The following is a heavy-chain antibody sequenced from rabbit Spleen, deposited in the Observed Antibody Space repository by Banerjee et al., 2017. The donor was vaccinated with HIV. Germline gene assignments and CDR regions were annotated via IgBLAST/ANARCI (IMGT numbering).Heavy chain of an antibody. J-gene: IGHJ4*01. Sequence: QSLEESGGDLVKPGASLTLTCTASGFSFSGNFYMFWVRQAPGKGLEWIASIYAGSSGSTYYASWAKGRFTISKTSSTTVTLQVTSLTAADTATYFCASAYSDVYFDLWGPGTLVTVS. CDR1: GFSFSGNFY. CDR2: IYAGSSGST. D-gene: IGHD6-1*01. V-gene: IGHV1S40*01. CDR3: ASAYSDVYFDL.